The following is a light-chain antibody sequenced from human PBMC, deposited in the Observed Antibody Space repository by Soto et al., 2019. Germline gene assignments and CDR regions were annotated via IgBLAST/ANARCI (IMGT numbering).Light chain of an antibody. CDR2: GAS. CDR3: QQHGSSPALT. Sequence: EIVLTQSPGTLSLSPGERATLSCRASQSVSSSYLAWYQQKPGQAPRLLIYGASSRATGIPDRFSGSGSGTDFTLTISRLEPEDFAVYYCQQHGSSPALTFGGGTEVDIK. V-gene: IGKV3-20*01. CDR1: QSVSSSY. J-gene: IGKJ4*01.